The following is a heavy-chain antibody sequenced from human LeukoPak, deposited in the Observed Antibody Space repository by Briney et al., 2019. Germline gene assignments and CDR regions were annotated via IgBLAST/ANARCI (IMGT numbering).Heavy chain of an antibody. CDR2: IYYSGST. J-gene: IGHJ4*02. Sequence: SKTLSLTCTVSGGSISSSSYYWGWIRQPPGKGLEWIGSIYYSGSTYYNPSLKSRVTISVDTSKNQFSLKLSSVTAADTAVYYCAREVIAAPRRFDYWGQGTLVTVSS. CDR3: AREVIAAPRRFDY. CDR1: GGSISSSSYY. D-gene: IGHD6-13*01. V-gene: IGHV4-39*07.